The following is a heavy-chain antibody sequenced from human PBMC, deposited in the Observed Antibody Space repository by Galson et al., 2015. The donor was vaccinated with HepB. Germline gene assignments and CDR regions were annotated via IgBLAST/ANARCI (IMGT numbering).Heavy chain of an antibody. CDR2: IIPIFGTE. V-gene: IGHV1-69*13. D-gene: IGHD2-2*01. CDR1: GGTFSSYA. J-gene: IGHJ1*01. CDR3: ARPDSSYEYVQY. Sequence: SVKVSCKASGGTFSSYAISWVRQAPGQGLEWMGGIIPIFGTENYVQKFQGRFPINADESTSIAYIELNSLRTEDSAVYYCARPDSSYEYVQYWGQGTLVTVSS.